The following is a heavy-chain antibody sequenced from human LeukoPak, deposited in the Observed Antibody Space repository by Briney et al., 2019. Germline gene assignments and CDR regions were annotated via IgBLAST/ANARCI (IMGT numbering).Heavy chain of an antibody. CDR2: GDYSGGT. D-gene: IGHD2-2*01. Sequence: SETLSLTCAVYGGSFSGYYWSWIRQPPGKGLEWIASGDYSGGTYYNPSPESRVAISADLSKNQFSLKLSSVTAADTAVYYCARDHGGYCSSTSCSDVNWFDPWGQGTLVTVSS. J-gene: IGHJ5*02. CDR3: ARDHGGYCSSTSCSDVNWFDP. V-gene: IGHV4-34*01. CDR1: GGSFSGYY.